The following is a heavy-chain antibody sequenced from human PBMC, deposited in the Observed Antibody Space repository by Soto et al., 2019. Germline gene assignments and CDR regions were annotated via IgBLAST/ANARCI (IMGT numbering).Heavy chain of an antibody. CDR3: ARGIEGWYQGRYYYGMDV. CDR2: IYYSGST. V-gene: IGHV4-61*01. Sequence: QVQLQESGPGRVKPSETLSLTCTVSGGSVSSGSYYWSWIRQPPGKGLEWIGHIYYSGSTNYNPSLKSGVTISVDTSKNQFALKLSSVTAADTAVYYCARGIEGWYQGRYYYGMDVWGQGNTVTVSS. J-gene: IGHJ6*02. CDR1: GGSVSSGSYY. D-gene: IGHD6-19*01.